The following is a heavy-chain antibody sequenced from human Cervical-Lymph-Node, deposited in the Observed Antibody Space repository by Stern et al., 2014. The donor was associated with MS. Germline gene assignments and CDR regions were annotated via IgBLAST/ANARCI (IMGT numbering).Heavy chain of an antibody. CDR3: ARGSTVVTDYLDY. J-gene: IGHJ4*02. V-gene: IGHV1-69*06. CDR1: GGTFSSYV. D-gene: IGHD4-23*01. CDR2: IMPIFGPA. Sequence: QVQLGQSGADVKKPGSSVKVSCKASGGTFSSYVMNWVRQAPGQGLEWMGGIMPIFGPANYAQKFQGRVTIIADRSTSTAYMELRSLRSEDTAVYYCARGSTVVTDYLDYWGQGTLVTVSS.